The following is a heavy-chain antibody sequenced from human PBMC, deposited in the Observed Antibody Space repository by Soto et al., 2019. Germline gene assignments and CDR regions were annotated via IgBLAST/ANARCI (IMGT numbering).Heavy chain of an antibody. Sequence: SVKVSCKASGGTFSSYTISWVRQAPGQGLEWMGRIIPILGIANYAQKFQGRVTMTADKSTSTAYMELRSLRSDDTAVYYCARESPPADYWGQGTLVTVSS. CDR3: ARESPPADY. CDR2: IIPILGIA. J-gene: IGHJ4*02. CDR1: GGTFSSYT. V-gene: IGHV1-69*04.